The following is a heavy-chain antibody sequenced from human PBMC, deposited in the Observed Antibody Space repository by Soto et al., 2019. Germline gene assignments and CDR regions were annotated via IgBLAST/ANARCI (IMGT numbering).Heavy chain of an antibody. V-gene: IGHV3-23*01. J-gene: IGHJ6*02. CDR2: ISGSGGST. D-gene: IGHD3-16*01. Sequence: PGGSLRLSCAASGFTFSSYAMIWVRQAPGKGLEWVSAISGSGGSTYYADSVKGRFTISRDNSKNTLYLQMNSLRAEDTAVYYCAKSLGSSYYYYGMDVWGQGTTVTVSS. CDR3: AKSLGSSYYYYGMDV. CDR1: GFTFSSYA.